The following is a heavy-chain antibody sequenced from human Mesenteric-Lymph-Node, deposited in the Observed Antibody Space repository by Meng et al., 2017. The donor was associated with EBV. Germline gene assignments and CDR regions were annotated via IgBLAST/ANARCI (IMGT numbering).Heavy chain of an antibody. J-gene: IGHJ4*02. CDR1: GASISNTIYY. Sequence: HLQRPESGPGLVRPSETLSLTCTVSGASISNTIYYWGWIRQPPGKGLEWIGTMFYSGSTYYNSSLKSRLTMSVDTSKNHFSLKVRSVTAADTAVYYCARGDLGETYFDYWGQGTLVTVSS. D-gene: IGHD2-21*02. V-gene: IGHV4-39*07. CDR2: MFYSGST. CDR3: ARGDLGETYFDY.